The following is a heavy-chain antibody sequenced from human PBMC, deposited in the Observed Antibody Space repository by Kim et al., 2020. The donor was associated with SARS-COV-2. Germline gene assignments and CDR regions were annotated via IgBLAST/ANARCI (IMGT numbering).Heavy chain of an antibody. Sequence: PSLKSRVTISVDKSKNQFSLKLSSVTAADTAVYYCATQDRSGYSYGYVDYWGQGTLVTVSS. J-gene: IGHJ4*02. CDR3: ATQDRSGYSYGYVDY. D-gene: IGHD5-18*01. V-gene: IGHV4-4*02.